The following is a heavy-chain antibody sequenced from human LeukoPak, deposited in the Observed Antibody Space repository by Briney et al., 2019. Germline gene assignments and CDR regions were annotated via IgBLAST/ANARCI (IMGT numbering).Heavy chain of an antibody. Sequence: ASVKVSCKASGYTFTSYDINWVRQATGQGLEWMGWMNPNSGNTGYAQKFRGRVTMTRNTSISTAYMELSSLRSEDTAVYYCARAGSGGYDEYFQHWGQGTLVTVSS. V-gene: IGHV1-8*01. CDR1: GYTFTSYD. CDR3: ARAGSGGYDEYFQH. CDR2: MNPNSGNT. J-gene: IGHJ1*01. D-gene: IGHD6-19*01.